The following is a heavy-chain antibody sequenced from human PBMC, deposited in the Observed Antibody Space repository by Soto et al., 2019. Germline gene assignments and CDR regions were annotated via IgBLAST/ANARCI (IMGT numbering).Heavy chain of an antibody. CDR1: GFTFSTYW. Sequence: GGSLRLSCEVSGFTFSTYWMSWVRQAPGKGLEWVANIKEDGSEKYYVDSVKGRFTIFRDNAKNSLYLQMNSLRIEDTAVYYCVKQSGSGSYYKVGSGGHFDSWGQGTLVTVSS. CDR2: IKEDGSEK. J-gene: IGHJ4*02. D-gene: IGHD3-10*01. V-gene: IGHV3-7*01. CDR3: VKQSGSGSYYKVGSGGHFDS.